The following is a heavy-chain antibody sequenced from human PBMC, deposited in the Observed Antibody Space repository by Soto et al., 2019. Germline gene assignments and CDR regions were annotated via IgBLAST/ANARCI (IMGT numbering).Heavy chain of an antibody. CDR3: ARDRRAAAGTLTRTNWFDP. J-gene: IGHJ5*02. CDR2: INPNSGGT. D-gene: IGHD6-13*01. Sequence: GASVKVSCKASGYTFTGYYMHWVRQAPGQGLEWMGWINPNSGGTNYAQKFQGWVTMTRDTSISTAYMELSRLRSDDTAVYYCARDRRAAAGTLTRTNWFDPWGQGTLVTVSS. CDR1: GYTFTGYY. V-gene: IGHV1-2*04.